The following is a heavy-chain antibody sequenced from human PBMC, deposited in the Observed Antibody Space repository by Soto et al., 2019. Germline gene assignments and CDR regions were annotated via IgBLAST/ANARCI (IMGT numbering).Heavy chain of an antibody. CDR3: AGVPDY. CDR2: FYYSGST. Sequence: SETLSLTCTVSGDSISTNSYSWGWIRQPPGQGLEWIGLFYYSGSTHYNPSLKSRLTVSVDRSKNQFSLKVSSVTAADTAVYYCAGVPDYWGQGTLDIGSS. CDR1: GDSISTNSYS. J-gene: IGHJ4*02. V-gene: IGHV4-39*07.